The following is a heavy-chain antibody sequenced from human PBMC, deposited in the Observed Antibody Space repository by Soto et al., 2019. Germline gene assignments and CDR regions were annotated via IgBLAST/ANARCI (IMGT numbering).Heavy chain of an antibody. CDR2: INHSGST. D-gene: IGHD2-15*01. CDR3: ARVVVVVAAKVDWFDR. CDR1: GGSFSGYY. V-gene: IGHV4-34*01. J-gene: IGHJ5*02. Sequence: PSETLSLTCAVYGGSFSGYYWSWIRQPPGKGLEWIGEINHSGSTNYNPSLKSRVTISVDTSKNQFSLKLSSVTAADTAVYYRARVVVVVAAKVDWFDRWGQGALVTVFS.